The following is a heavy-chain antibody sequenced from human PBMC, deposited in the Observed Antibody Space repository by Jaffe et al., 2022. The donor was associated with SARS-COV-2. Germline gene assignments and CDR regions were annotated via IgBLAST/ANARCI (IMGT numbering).Heavy chain of an antibody. CDR1: GGTFSSYA. CDR2: IIPIFGTA. CDR3: ASQNYDSSGYSGNFDY. D-gene: IGHD3-22*01. Sequence: QVQLVQSGAEVKKPGSSVKVSCKASGGTFSSYAISWVRQAPGQGLEWMGGIIPIFGTANYAQKFQGRVTITADESTSTAYMELSSLRSEDTAVYYCASQNYDSSGYSGNFDYWGQGTLVTVSS. V-gene: IGHV1-69*01. J-gene: IGHJ4*02.